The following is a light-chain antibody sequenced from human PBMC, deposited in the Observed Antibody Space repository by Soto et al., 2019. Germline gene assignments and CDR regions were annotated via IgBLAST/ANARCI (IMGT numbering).Light chain of an antibody. J-gene: IGKJ2*01. Sequence: IVLTQSPGTLSLSPGERVTLSCSASQTVTNNYLAWYQQRAAQPPRLLIYGANNRATGIPDRFSGGGSGADFTLTISRLEPEDFAVYYCHYYGYGRDTFGQGTKVE. CDR1: QTVTNNY. CDR2: GAN. CDR3: HYYGYGRDT. V-gene: IGKV3-20*01.